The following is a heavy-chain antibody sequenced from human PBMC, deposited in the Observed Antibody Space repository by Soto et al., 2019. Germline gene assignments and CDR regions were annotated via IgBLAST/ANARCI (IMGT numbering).Heavy chain of an antibody. CDR3: ARDLAVGLVDY. CDR2: ISAYNGNT. V-gene: IGHV1-18*01. CDR1: GYTFTNFG. D-gene: IGHD6-19*01. Sequence: PSVKVSCKTSGYTFTNFGLSWVRQAPGQGLEWMGWISAYNGNTNYAQKLQGRVTMTTDTSTSTAYMELRSLRSDDTAVYYCARDLAVGLVDYWGQGTLVTVSS. J-gene: IGHJ4*02.